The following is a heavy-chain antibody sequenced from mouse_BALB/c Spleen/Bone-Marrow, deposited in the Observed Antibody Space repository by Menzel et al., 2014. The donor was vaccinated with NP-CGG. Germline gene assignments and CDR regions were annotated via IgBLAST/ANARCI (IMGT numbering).Heavy chain of an antibody. J-gene: IGHJ4*01. CDR2: IYLGSGST. Sequence: LPQSPPELVKPGASVKMSCNASGITFTDYVITWLKRTFGQGLEWIGAIYLGSGSTYYNEKFKGKATLPTDKSSNTAYMQHSRMPSEVSGVYFCARRNTGRGYALDYWGQGTPLNVPS. D-gene: IGHD5-2*01. CDR1: GITFTDYV. V-gene: IGHV1-83*01. CDR3: ARRNTGRGYALDY.